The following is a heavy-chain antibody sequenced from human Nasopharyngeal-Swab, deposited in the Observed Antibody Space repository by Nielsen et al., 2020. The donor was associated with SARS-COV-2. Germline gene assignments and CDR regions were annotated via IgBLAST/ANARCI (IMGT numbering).Heavy chain of an antibody. Sequence: SETLSLTCAVYGGSFSGYYWSWIRQPPGKGLEWIGEINHSGSTNYNPSLKSRVTISVDTSKNQFSLKLSSVTAADTAVYYCARALWKKSYYYMDVWGKGTTVTVSS. CDR2: INHSGST. D-gene: IGHD2/OR15-2a*01. V-gene: IGHV4-34*01. CDR3: ARALWKKSYYYMDV. J-gene: IGHJ6*03. CDR1: GGSFSGYY.